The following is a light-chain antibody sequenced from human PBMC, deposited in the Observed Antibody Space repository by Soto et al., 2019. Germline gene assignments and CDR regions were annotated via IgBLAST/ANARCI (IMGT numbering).Light chain of an antibody. J-gene: IGLJ1*01. CDR1: SSDVGYYNY. CDR2: EVS. V-gene: IGLV2-14*01. Sequence: QSVLTQPASVSGSPGQSITISCTGTSSDVGYYNYVSWFQEHPGKAPKLMIYEVSNRPSGVANRFSGSKSGNTASLTISGLQAEDEADYYCSSYTASSTYVFGTGIKVTVL. CDR3: SSYTASSTYV.